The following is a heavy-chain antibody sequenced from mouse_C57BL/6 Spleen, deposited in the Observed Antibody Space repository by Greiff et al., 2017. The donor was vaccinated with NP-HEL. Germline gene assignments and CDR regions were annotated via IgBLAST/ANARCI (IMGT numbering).Heavy chain of an antibody. CDR2: ISSGSSTI. CDR3: ARNYSPYYAMDY. V-gene: IGHV5-17*01. D-gene: IGHD2-12*01. Sequence: EVKVVESGGGLVKPGGSLKLSCAASGFTFSDYGMHWVRQAPEKGLEWVAYISSGSSTIYYADTVKGRFTISRDNAKNTLFLQMTSLMYEDTAMYYCARNYSPYYAMDYWGQGTLVTVSS. J-gene: IGHJ4*01. CDR1: GFTFSDYG.